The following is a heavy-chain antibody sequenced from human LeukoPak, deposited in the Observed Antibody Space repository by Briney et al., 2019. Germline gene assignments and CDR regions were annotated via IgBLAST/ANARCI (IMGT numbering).Heavy chain of an antibody. V-gene: IGHV1-24*01. CDR3: ARETLVTGGFDS. D-gene: IGHD7-27*01. J-gene: IGHJ5*01. Sequence: ASVKVSCKVSGYTLTELSMHWVRQAPGKGLEWMGGFDPEDGETTYAQKFQGRVTMTEDTSTDTAYMELSSLRSEDTAVYYCARETLVTGGFDSWGQGTLVTVSS. CDR1: GYTLTELS. CDR2: FDPEDGET.